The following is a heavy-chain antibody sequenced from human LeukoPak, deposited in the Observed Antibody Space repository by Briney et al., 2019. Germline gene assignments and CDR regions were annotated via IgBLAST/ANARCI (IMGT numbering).Heavy chain of an antibody. D-gene: IGHD4-17*01. Sequence: RGSLRLSCAASGFTFSSYSMNWVRQAPGKGLEWVSSISSSSSYIYYADSVKGRFTISRDNAKNSLYLQMNSLRAEDTAVYYCASPLTTVTTGDYWGQGTLVTVSS. CDR2: ISSSSSYI. CDR3: ASPLTTVTTGDY. J-gene: IGHJ4*02. V-gene: IGHV3-21*01. CDR1: GFTFSSYS.